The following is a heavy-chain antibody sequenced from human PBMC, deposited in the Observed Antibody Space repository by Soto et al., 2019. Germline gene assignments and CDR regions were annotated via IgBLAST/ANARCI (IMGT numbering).Heavy chain of an antibody. D-gene: IGHD3-9*01. J-gene: IGHJ4*02. Sequence: EVQLVESGGALVQPGGSLRLSCAASGVTFSVTWMTWVRQAPGKGLEWVATIKGDGSEKHYVDSVKGRFTISRDNAKNSVYLQMNSLRGDGTAVYYCGRGDGFLTNRWGQGTLVTVSS. CDR1: GVTFSVTW. CDR3: GRGDGFLTNR. V-gene: IGHV3-7*04. CDR2: IKGDGSEK.